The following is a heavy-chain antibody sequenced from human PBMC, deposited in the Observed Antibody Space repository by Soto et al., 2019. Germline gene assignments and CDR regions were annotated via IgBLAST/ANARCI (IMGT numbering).Heavy chain of an antibody. CDR1: GFTFSSYA. D-gene: IGHD3-22*01. Sequence: GGSLRLSCAASGFTFSSYAMSWVRQAPGKGLEWVSAISGSGGSTYYADSVKGRFTISRDNSKNTLYLQMNSLRAEDTAVYYCANIDYYDSSAYFDYWGQGTLVTVSS. V-gene: IGHV3-23*01. CDR2: ISGSGGST. CDR3: ANIDYYDSSAYFDY. J-gene: IGHJ4*02.